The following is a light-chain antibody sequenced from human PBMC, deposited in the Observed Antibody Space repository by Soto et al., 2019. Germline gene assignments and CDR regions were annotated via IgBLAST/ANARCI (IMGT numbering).Light chain of an antibody. J-gene: IGLJ2*01. CDR2: DDR. CDR3: QVSPSTRVRV. CDR1: NIGAKV. V-gene: IGLV3-21*02. Sequence: SYELTQPPSVSLAPGQTARIPGGGHNIGAKVVHWYQQKKPGQAPVLVVFDDRARPSTIHERFSGSNSGNTATLPISRVEAGDEADYYCQVSPSTRVRVFGGGTKLTVL.